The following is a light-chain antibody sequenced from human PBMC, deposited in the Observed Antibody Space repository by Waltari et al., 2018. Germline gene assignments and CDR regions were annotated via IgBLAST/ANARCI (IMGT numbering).Light chain of an antibody. Sequence: DIQMTQSPSSLSASVGDRVTITCLASQTISNYLNWYQQKPGKAPKLLISSASSLRSGVPSRFSGSGSATDFTLTISSLQPADFATYYCQQSFSTPVYTFGQGTKVEIK. J-gene: IGKJ2*01. V-gene: IGKV1-39*01. CDR3: QQSFSTPVYT. CDR2: SAS. CDR1: QTISNY.